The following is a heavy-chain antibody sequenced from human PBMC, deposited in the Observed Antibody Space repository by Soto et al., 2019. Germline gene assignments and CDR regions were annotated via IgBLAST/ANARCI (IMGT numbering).Heavy chain of an antibody. V-gene: IGHV3-21*01. Sequence: GGSLRLSCAASGFTFSTYSMNWVRQAPGRGLEWVSSISGSSSYIYYADSVKGRFTISRDNAKNSLYLQMNSLRAEDTAVYYCARDGIAAAGRVWFDPWGQGTLVTVSS. J-gene: IGHJ5*02. D-gene: IGHD6-13*01. CDR3: ARDGIAAAGRVWFDP. CDR2: ISGSSSYI. CDR1: GFTFSTYS.